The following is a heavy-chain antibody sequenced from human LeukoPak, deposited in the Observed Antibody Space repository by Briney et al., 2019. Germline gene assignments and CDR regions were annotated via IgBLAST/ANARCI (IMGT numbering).Heavy chain of an antibody. CDR1: GFTFSDYY. Sequence: PGGSLRLSCAASGFTFSDYYMSWIGQAPGKGLEGVSYISSSGSTIYYADSVKGRFTISRDNAKNSLYPQMNSLRAEDTAIYYCMRDPYTSSLIWGQGTMVTVSA. V-gene: IGHV3-11*04. D-gene: IGHD2-2*02. CDR2: ISSSGSTI. J-gene: IGHJ3*01. CDR3: MRDPYTSSLI.